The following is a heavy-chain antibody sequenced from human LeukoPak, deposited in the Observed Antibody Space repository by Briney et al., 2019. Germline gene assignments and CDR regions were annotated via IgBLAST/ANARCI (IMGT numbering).Heavy chain of an antibody. CDR1: GGSISSVSYY. CDR2: IYYSGST. J-gene: IGHJ3*02. V-gene: IGHV4-30-4*08. CDR3: AREVGYCSRTSCYNRAFDI. D-gene: IGHD2-2*02. Sequence: SQTLSLTCTVSGGSISSVSYYWSWIRQPAGKGLEWIGYIYYSGSTYYNPSLKSRVTISIDTSKNQFSLRLSSVTAADTAVYYCAREVGYCSRTSCYNRAFDIWGQGTMVTVSS.